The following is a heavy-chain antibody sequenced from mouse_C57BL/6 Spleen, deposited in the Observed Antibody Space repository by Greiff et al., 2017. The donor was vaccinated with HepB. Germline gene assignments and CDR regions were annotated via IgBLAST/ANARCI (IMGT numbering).Heavy chain of an antibody. Sequence: EVQRVESGGGFVKPGGSLKLSCAASGFTFSSYAMSWVRQTPEKRLEWVATISDGGSYTYYPDNVKGRFTISRDNAKNNLYLQMNHLKSEDTAMYYGARAKTDRSHYVDDWGKGPTLTVAS. J-gene: IGHJ2*01. CDR3: ARAKTDRSHYVDD. V-gene: IGHV5-4*01. D-gene: IGHD3-2*01. CDR1: GFTFSSYA. CDR2: ISDGGSYT.